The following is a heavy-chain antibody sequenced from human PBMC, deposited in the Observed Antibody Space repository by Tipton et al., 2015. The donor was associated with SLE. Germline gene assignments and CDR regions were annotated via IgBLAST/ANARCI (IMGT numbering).Heavy chain of an antibody. CDR2: INQDGSEK. CDR3: ARTAFLEWEHMTESYHYMDV. CDR1: EFTFRSYW. V-gene: IGHV3-7*01. J-gene: IGHJ6*03. Sequence: GTSEFTFRSYWMIWVRQPPGKGLEWVANINQDGSEKYYVDSVKGRFTISRDNAKSSLYLQMNSLRAEDTAVYYCARTAFLEWEHMTESYHYMDVWGKGTTVTVSS. D-gene: IGHD3-3*02.